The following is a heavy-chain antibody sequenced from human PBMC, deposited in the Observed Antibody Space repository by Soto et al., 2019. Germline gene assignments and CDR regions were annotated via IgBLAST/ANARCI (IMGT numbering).Heavy chain of an antibody. V-gene: IGHV5-51*01. D-gene: IGHD3-3*02. J-gene: IGHJ6*02. CDR1: GYSFTSYW. CDR3: ASSIRRDYYGMDV. CDR2: IYPGDSDT. Sequence: GESLKISRPGSGYSFTSYWIGWVRQMPGKGLEWMWIIYPGDSDTRYSTSFQGQVTISADKSISTAYLQWSSLKASDTSMYYCASSIRRDYYGMDVSGQGKTVTVA.